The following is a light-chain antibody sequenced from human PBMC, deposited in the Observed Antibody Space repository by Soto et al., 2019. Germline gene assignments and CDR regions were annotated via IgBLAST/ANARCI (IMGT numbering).Light chain of an antibody. Sequence: DIEMTQSPSTLAATVGDRVTITCRASQSVSNSLVWYQQKPGKAPNLLIYKASSLESGVPSRFSGSGSGTEFTLTISSLQSDDFATYYCQQYNSYPITFGGGTKVDIK. J-gene: IGKJ4*01. CDR1: QSVSNS. CDR3: QQYNSYPIT. V-gene: IGKV1-5*03. CDR2: KAS.